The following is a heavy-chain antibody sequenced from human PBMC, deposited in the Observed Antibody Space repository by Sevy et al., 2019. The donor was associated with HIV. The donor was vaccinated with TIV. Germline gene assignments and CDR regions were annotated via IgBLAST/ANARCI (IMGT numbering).Heavy chain of an antibody. V-gene: IGHV3-30-3*01. CDR3: ARDGGYSIKWYPLY. Sequence: GGSLRLSCAASGFAFSSHAMHWVRRAPGKGLEWVADLSYEGTETFYAASVEGRFTISRDNSKNMLSLQINSLRPEDTAVYYCARDGGYSIKWYPLYWGHGTLVTVSS. D-gene: IGHD6-13*01. CDR1: GFAFSSHA. J-gene: IGHJ4*01. CDR2: LSYEGTET.